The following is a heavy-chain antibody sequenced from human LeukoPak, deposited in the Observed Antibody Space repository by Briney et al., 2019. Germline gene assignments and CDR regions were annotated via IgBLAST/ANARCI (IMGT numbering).Heavy chain of an antibody. CDR3: ARAYPNSGSTYMGYAFDI. V-gene: IGHV4-59*01. CDR2: ISYSGGT. CDR1: GGSISSYY. D-gene: IGHD1-26*01. J-gene: IGHJ3*02. Sequence: SETLSLTCTVSGGSISSYYWSWIRQPPGKGLERIGYISYSGGTKYNASLKSRVTISVDTSKNQFSLKLSSVNAADTAVYYGARAYPNSGSTYMGYAFDIWGQGTMVTVSS.